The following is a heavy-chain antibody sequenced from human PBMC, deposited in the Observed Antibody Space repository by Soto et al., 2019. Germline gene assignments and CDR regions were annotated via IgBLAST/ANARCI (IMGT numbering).Heavy chain of an antibody. D-gene: IGHD1-26*01. V-gene: IGHV4-39*01. Sequence: SETLSLTCAVSGGSISSSSYYWDWIRQPPGKGLEWIGTIYYSGRAYYNPSLKSRVTISIDTSKNQFSLKLSSVTAADTAVYYCARQGEARRGSVASWFDPWGPGTLVTVSS. J-gene: IGHJ5*02. CDR2: IYYSGRA. CDR3: ARQGEARRGSVASWFDP. CDR1: GGSISSSSYY.